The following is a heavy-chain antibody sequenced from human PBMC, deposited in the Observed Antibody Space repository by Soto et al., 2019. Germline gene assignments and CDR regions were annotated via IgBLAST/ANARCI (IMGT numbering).Heavy chain of an antibody. CDR1: GFTFSSYW. V-gene: IGHV3-74*01. Sequence: GGSLRLSCAASGFTFSSYWMHWVRQAPGKGLVWVSRINSDGSSTSYADSVNGRFTISRDNAKNTLYLQMNSLRAEDTAVYYCARASWAHAFDIWGQGTMVTVSS. D-gene: IGHD3-16*01. CDR3: ARASWAHAFDI. J-gene: IGHJ3*02. CDR2: INSDGSST.